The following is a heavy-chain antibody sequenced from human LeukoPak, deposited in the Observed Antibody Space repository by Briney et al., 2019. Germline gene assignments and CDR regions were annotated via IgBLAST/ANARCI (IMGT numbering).Heavy chain of an antibody. D-gene: IGHD6-19*01. Sequence: SETLSLTCTVSGGSISSYYWSWIRQHPGKGLEWIGYIYYSGSTNYNPSLKSRVTISVDTSKNQFSLKLSSVAAADTAVYYCARRSSGWYGIDYWGQGTLVTVSS. CDR3: ARRSSGWYGIDY. CDR2: IYYSGST. J-gene: IGHJ4*02. V-gene: IGHV4-59*08. CDR1: GGSISSYY.